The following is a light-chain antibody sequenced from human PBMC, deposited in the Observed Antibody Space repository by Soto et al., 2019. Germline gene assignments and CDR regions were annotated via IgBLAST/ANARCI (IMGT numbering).Light chain of an antibody. J-gene: IGLJ1*01. CDR1: SGYSNYK. V-gene: IGLV9-49*01. Sequence: QTVVTQPPSASASLGASVTLTCTLSSGYSNYKVDWYQQRPGKGPRFVMRVGTGGIVGSKGDGIPDRFSVLGSGLNRYLTIKNIQEEGESDYHCGADHGSGSNFVYVFGTGTKLTVL. CDR3: GADHGSGSNFVYV. CDR2: VGTGGIVG.